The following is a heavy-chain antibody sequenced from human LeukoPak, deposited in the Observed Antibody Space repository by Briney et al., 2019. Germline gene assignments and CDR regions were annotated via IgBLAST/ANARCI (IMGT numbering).Heavy chain of an antibody. J-gene: IGHJ4*02. V-gene: IGHV4-34*01. D-gene: IGHD4-17*01. CDR3: ASRLKTVTHKDYYFDY. CDR2: INHSGST. CDR1: GGSFIGYY. Sequence: SETLSLTCAVYGGSFIGYYWSWIRQPPGKGLEWIGEINHSGSTNYNPSLKSRVAISVDTSKNQFSLKLSSVTAADTAVYYCASRLKTVTHKDYYFDYWGQGTLVTVSS.